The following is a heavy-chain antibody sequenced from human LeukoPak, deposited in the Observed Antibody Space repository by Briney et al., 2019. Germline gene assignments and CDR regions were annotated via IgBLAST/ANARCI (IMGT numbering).Heavy chain of an antibody. J-gene: IGHJ4*02. CDR2: IKSKTDGGTT. Sequence: GGSLRLSCAASGFTFSTAWMSWVRQAPGKGLEWVGRIKSKTDGGTTDYAAPVKGRFTISRDDSKNTLYLQMNSLKTEDTAVYYCTTDPGLYDILTGWGQGTLVTVSS. V-gene: IGHV3-15*01. CDR3: TTDPGLYDILTG. D-gene: IGHD3-9*01. CDR1: GFTFSTAW.